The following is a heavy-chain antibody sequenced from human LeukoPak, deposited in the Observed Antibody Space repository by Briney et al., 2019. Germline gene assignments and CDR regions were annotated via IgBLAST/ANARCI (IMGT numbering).Heavy chain of an antibody. V-gene: IGHV1-2*02. CDR2: INPYSGAT. CDR3: ARAKSRSSTYYLGH. Sequence: APVKVSCKASGYTFTGYYIHWVRQAPGQGLQWMGWINPYSGATNFGQNFRARVSFTRDASIATVFMELKSLTSDDTAIYYCARAKSRSSTYYLGHWGQGTLVTVSS. CDR1: GYTFTGYY. J-gene: IGHJ4*02. D-gene: IGHD2/OR15-2a*01.